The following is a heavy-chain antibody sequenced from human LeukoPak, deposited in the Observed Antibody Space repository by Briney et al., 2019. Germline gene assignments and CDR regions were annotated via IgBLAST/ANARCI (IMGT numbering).Heavy chain of an antibody. Sequence: ASVKVSCKASGYTFSTYGITWVRQAPGQGLEWMGRIIPILGIANYAQKFQGRVTITADKSTSTAYMELSSLRSEDTAVYYCASWIGRVFDPWGQGTLVTVSS. V-gene: IGHV1-69*04. CDR3: ASWIGRVFDP. D-gene: IGHD2-2*03. CDR2: IIPILGIA. CDR1: GYTFSTYG. J-gene: IGHJ5*02.